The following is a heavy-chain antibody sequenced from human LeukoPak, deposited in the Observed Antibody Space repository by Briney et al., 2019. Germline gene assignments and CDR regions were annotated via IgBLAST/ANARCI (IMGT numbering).Heavy chain of an antibody. CDR3: ARDFPPHGYSGSSR. V-gene: IGHV3-53*01. Sequence: GGSLRLSCAASGFTVSNNYMSWVRQAPGKGLEWVSVIYSGGSTYYADSVKGRFTISRDNSKNTLYLQMNSLRAEDTAVYYCARDFPPHGYSGSSRWGQGTLVTVSS. J-gene: IGHJ4*02. D-gene: IGHD1-26*01. CDR1: GFTVSNNY. CDR2: IYSGGST.